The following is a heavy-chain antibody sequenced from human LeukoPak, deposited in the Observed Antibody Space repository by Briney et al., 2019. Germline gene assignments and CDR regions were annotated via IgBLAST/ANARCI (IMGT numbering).Heavy chain of an antibody. CDR2: IYSGDNT. D-gene: IGHD2-8*01. CDR3: AGRRVLDASFDY. Sequence: PGGSLRLSCAASGFTVSNNYMSWVRQAPGKGLEWVSVIYSGDNTYYVESGKGRFTISRDNSKNTLFLQMNRLRAEDTAVYYCAGRRVLDASFDYWGQGTLVTVSS. J-gene: IGHJ4*02. V-gene: IGHV3-66*02. CDR1: GFTVSNNY.